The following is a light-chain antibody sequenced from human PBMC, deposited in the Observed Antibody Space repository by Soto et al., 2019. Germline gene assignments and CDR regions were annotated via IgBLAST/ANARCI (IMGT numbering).Light chain of an antibody. Sequence: DIQLTQSPSSLSASVWDRVTITCRASQGINNTLAWYQQKSGKVPSLLIFAASTLQSGVPSRFIGSGFGTLLNLTIGGLQAEDGATYVCKKYKGAPRTVGQGTKMEMK. J-gene: IGKJ1*01. CDR3: KKYKGAPRT. CDR1: QGINNT. CDR2: AAS. V-gene: IGKV1-27*01.